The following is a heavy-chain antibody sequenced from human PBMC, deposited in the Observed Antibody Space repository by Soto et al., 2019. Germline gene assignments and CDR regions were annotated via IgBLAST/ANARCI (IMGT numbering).Heavy chain of an antibody. J-gene: IGHJ5*02. Sequence: QVQLVQSGAEVKKPGSSVKVSGKDSGGTFSSSTFVWVRQAPGQELEWMGRIIPFLGIANYAQKFQGRVTITADIFTSTAYMELSSLRAADTAVYYCAREKDGTTSTCYSPNWFDPRGQGTLVTVSS. D-gene: IGHD2-15*01. CDR2: IIPFLGIA. V-gene: IGHV1-69*08. CDR1: GGTFSSST. CDR3: AREKDGTTSTCYSPNWFDP.